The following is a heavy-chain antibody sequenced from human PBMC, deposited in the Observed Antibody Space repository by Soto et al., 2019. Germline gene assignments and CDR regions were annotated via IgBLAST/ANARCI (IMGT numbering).Heavy chain of an antibody. D-gene: IGHD3-3*01. V-gene: IGHV3-53*04. CDR3: ARGFYDSFSWFDP. CDR2: IYSGGST. Sequence: GGSLRLSCAASGFTVSSNYMSWVRQAPGKGLEWVSVIYSGGSTYYADSVKGRFTISKHNSKNTLYLQMNSLRAEDTAVYYCARGFYDSFSWFDPWGQGTLVTVSS. CDR1: GFTVSSNY. J-gene: IGHJ5*02.